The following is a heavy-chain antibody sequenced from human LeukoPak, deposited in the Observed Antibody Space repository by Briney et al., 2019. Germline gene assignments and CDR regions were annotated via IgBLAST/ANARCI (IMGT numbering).Heavy chain of an antibody. D-gene: IGHD6-13*01. J-gene: IGHJ5*02. Sequence: GGSLRLSCAASDFTVSSSYMSWVRQAPGMGLEWVSVIYSGGNTYYADSVKGRFTISRDNSKNTLYLQMNSLIAEDTAVYYCARDRGATSGRGGWFDPWGQGTLVTVSS. V-gene: IGHV3-53*01. CDR1: DFTVSSSY. CDR2: IYSGGNT. CDR3: ARDRGATSGRGGWFDP.